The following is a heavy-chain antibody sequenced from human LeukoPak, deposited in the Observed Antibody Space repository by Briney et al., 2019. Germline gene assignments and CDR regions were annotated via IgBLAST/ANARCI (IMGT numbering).Heavy chain of an antibody. CDR2: IYTSGST. CDR1: GGSISSYY. Sequence: SETLSLTCTVSGGSISSYYWSWIRQPAGKGLEWIWRIYTSGSTNYNPSLKSRVTMSVDTSKNQFSLKLSSVTAADTAVYYCARDSPKNCGGDCYRFDYWGQGTLVTVSS. J-gene: IGHJ4*02. D-gene: IGHD2-21*02. V-gene: IGHV4-4*07. CDR3: ARDSPKNCGGDCYRFDY.